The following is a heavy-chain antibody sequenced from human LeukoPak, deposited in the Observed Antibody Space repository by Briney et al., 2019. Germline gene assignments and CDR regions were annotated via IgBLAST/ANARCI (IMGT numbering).Heavy chain of an antibody. J-gene: IGHJ3*02. CDR2: IIPIFGTA. V-gene: IGHV1-69*05. CDR1: GGTFSSYA. CDR3: ARGPSSIVGAPDDAFDI. Sequence: SVKVSCKASGGTFSSYAISWVRQAPGQGLEWMGGIIPIFGTANYAQKFQGRVTIITDESTSTAYMELSSLRSEDTAVYYCARGPSSIVGAPDDAFDIWGQGTMVTVSS. D-gene: IGHD1-26*01.